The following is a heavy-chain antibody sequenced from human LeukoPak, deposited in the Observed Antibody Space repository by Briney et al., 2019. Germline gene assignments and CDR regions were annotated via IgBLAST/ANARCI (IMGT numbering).Heavy chain of an antibody. V-gene: IGHV3-48*02. CDR1: GFTFSSYT. Sequence: PEGSLRLSCAASGFTFSSYTMNWVRQAPGKGLQWVSTVSASSNIHYSESVKGRFTISRDNARNSLYLQMNSLRDEDTAVYYCVRDALHTAHFDYWGQGTLVTVSS. J-gene: IGHJ4*02. CDR3: VRDALHTAHFDY. CDR2: VSASSNI. D-gene: IGHD5-18*01.